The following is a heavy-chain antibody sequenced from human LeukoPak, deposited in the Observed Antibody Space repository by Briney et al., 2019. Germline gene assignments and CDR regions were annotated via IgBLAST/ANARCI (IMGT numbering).Heavy chain of an antibody. CDR2: IYHSGST. CDR1: GYSISSGYY. CDR3: ARHISNVLRYFDWLLYFDP. J-gene: IGHJ5*02. Sequence: ETLSLTCTVSGYSISSGYYWGWIRQPPGKGLEWIGNIYHSGSTYYNPSLKSRVTISVDTSKNQFSLKLSSVTAADTAVYYCARHISNVLRYFDWLLYFDPWGQGTLVTVSS. D-gene: IGHD3-9*01. V-gene: IGHV4-38-2*02.